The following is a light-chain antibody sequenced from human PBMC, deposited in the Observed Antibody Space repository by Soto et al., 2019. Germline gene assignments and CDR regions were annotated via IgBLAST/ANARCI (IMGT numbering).Light chain of an antibody. CDR2: FAS. V-gene: IGKV3-15*01. CDR1: QSVSTN. Sequence: IVLTQSPGTLSLSPGERAGRSCRASQSVSTNLAWYQQKPGQPPRLLIYFASTRATAVPARFTAGGSGTEFTLTISSLQSDDLAAYYCQQYDKWPRTFGQGTKV. CDR3: QQYDKWPRT. J-gene: IGKJ1*01.